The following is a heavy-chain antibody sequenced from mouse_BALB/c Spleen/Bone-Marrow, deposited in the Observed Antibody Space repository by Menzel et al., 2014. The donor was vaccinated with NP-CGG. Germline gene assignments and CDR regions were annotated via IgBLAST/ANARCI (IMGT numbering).Heavy chain of an antibody. Sequence: QVQLQQSGAELVRPGSSVKISCKASGYAFSIYWMNWVKQRPGQGLGWIGQIYPGDDDTDYNGKFKGKATLTADGSSSTAYMQLNSLTSEDSAVYFCARGGISIDYWGQGTTLTVSS. J-gene: IGHJ2*01. CDR1: GYAFSIYW. CDR2: IYPGDDDT. CDR3: ARGGISIDY. V-gene: IGHV1-80*01.